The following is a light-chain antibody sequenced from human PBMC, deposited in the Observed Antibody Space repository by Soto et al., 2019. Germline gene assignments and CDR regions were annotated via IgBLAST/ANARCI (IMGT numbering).Light chain of an antibody. Sequence: DIRMTQSPSTLSASVGDRVTITCRASQSISAWLAWYQQKPGKAPKLLIYDASNFESGVPSRFSGGGSGTDFTLTISSLQPDDSATYYCQHYETYSSTFGQGTKVEIK. V-gene: IGKV1-5*01. CDR1: QSISAW. CDR2: DAS. CDR3: QHYETYSST. J-gene: IGKJ1*01.